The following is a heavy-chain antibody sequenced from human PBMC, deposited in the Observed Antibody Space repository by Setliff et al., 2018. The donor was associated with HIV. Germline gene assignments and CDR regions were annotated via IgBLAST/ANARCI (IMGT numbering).Heavy chain of an antibody. CDR3: ARGALLAVFDFDH. CDR1: GYTFTTYS. J-gene: IGHJ4*02. CDR2: INVGNGDT. Sequence: ASVKVSCKASGYTFTTYSLHWVRQAPGHSLEWMGWINVGNGDTKYSPELQGRISTTRDTSANTAYMELSSLRSDDTAVYFCARGALLAVFDFDHWGQGTQVTVSS. D-gene: IGHD3-10*01. V-gene: IGHV1-3*01.